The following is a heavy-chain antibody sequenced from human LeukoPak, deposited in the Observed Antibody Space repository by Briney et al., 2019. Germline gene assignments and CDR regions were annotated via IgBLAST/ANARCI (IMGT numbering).Heavy chain of an antibody. Sequence: PGGSLRLSCAASGFTFSIYGMHWVRQAPGKGLEWVAVISYDGSNKYYADSVKGRFTISRDNSKNTLYLQMNSLRAEDTAVYYCAKDYYDSSLLSDYWGQGTLVTVSS. CDR2: ISYDGSNK. V-gene: IGHV3-30*18. D-gene: IGHD3-22*01. J-gene: IGHJ4*02. CDR3: AKDYYDSSLLSDY. CDR1: GFTFSIYG.